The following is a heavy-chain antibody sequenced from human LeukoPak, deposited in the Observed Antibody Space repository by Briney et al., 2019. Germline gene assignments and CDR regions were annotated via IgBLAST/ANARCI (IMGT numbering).Heavy chain of an antibody. D-gene: IGHD3-9*01. V-gene: IGHV3-21*01. Sequence: GGSLRLSCAASGFTFSSYSMNWVRQAPGKGLEWVSSIRSSSNYIHYADSVKGRFTISRDNAKNSLYLQMNSLRAEDTAVYYCARGWEYYDILTGTTASFDYWGQGTLVTVSS. CDR1: GFTFSSYS. J-gene: IGHJ4*02. CDR3: ARGWEYYDILTGTTASFDY. CDR2: IRSSSNYI.